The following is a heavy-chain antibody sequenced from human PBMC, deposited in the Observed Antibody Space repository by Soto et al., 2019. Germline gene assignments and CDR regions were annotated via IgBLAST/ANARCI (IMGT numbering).Heavy chain of an antibody. CDR1: GGSISSYY. CDR2: IYYSGST. CDR3: ARVSAGYWYFDL. Sequence: QVQLQESGPGLVKPSETLSLTCTVSGGSISSYYWSWIRQPPGKGLEWIGYIYYSGSTNYNPFLTGRVTISVDTSKNQFALKLSSVTAADTAVYYCARVSAGYWYFDLWGRGTLVTVSS. V-gene: IGHV4-59*01. J-gene: IGHJ2*01. D-gene: IGHD6-19*01.